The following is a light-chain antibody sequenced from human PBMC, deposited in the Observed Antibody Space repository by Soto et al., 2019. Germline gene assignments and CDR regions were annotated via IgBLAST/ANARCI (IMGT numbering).Light chain of an antibody. CDR2: DVS. Sequence: QSVLAQSPSASGSPGQSVTISCTGTSSDIGGYNSVSWYQQHPGKAPKVMIHDVSKRPSGVPDRFSGSKSGNTASLTVSALQAEDEADYYCSSYTDRKNLVFGTGTKVTVL. V-gene: IGLV2-8*01. CDR1: SSDIGGYNS. CDR3: SSYTDRKNLV. J-gene: IGLJ1*01.